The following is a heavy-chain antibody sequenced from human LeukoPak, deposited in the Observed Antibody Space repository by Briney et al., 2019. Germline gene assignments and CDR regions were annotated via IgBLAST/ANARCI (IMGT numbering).Heavy chain of an antibody. CDR3: ALIDY. J-gene: IGHJ4*02. D-gene: IGHD2-8*01. CDR1: GFTFDDYA. Sequence: GGSLRLSCAASGFTFDDYAMHWVRQAPGKGLEWVSGISWNSGSIGYADSVKGRFTISRDNAKNSLYLQMNSLRAEDTALYYCALIDYWGQGTLVTVSS. CDR2: ISWNSGSI. V-gene: IGHV3-9*01.